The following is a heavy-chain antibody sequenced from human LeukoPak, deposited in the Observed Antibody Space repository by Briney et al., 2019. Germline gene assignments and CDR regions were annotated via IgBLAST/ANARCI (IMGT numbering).Heavy chain of an antibody. CDR3: AKVHGSGSYRFDF. CDR1: GFTFSSYG. V-gene: IGHV3-33*06. D-gene: IGHD3-10*01. Sequence: GGSLRLSCAASGFTFSSYGMHWVRQAPGKGLEWVAVIWYDGSNKYYADSVKDRFTISRDNSKNTVYLQMNSLRAEDTAIYYCAKVHGSGSYRFDFWGQGTLVTVSS. CDR2: IWYDGSNK. J-gene: IGHJ4*02.